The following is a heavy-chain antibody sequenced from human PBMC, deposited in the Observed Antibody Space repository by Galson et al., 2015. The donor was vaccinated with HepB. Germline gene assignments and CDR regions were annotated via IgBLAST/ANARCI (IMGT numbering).Heavy chain of an antibody. D-gene: IGHD7-27*01. V-gene: IGHV6-1*01. J-gene: IGHJ6*02. CDR1: GDSVSSNSAT. CDR2: TQYRSKWYY. CDR3: VRDLGRGSTYVYYAFDV. Sequence: CAISGDSVSSNSATWNWIRQSPSRGLEWLGRTQYRSKWYYEYAVSVKSRININPDTSKNQFSLQLNSVIPEDTAVYYCVRDLGRGSTYVYYAFDVWGQGTTVTVSS.